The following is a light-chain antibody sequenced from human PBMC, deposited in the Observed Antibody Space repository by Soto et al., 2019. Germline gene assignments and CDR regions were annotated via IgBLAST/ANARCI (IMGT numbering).Light chain of an antibody. V-gene: IGLV2-14*03. J-gene: IGLJ1*01. Sequence: QSVLTQPASVSGSPGQSINISCTGTSSDVGGYNYVSWYQHHPGKAPKLIIYDVSNRPSGVSNPFSGSKSGNTASLTISGLHPEDEADYYCSSYTTSNTRQIVFGTGTKLTVL. CDR3: SSYTTSNTRQIV. CDR2: DVS. CDR1: SSDVGGYNY.